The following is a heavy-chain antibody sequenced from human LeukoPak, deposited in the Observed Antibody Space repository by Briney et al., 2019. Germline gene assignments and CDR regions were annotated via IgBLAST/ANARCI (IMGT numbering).Heavy chain of an antibody. J-gene: IGHJ4*02. Sequence: GGSLRLSCAASGFTFSSYAMSWVRQAPGKGLEWVSAISGSGGSTYYADSVKGRFTISRDNSKNTLYLQMNSLRAEDTAVYYCAKELYSGSYYVRDTTLLNDYCGQGTLVTVSS. CDR2: ISGSGGST. CDR3: AKELYSGSYYVRDTTLLNDY. V-gene: IGHV3-23*01. CDR1: GFTFSSYA. D-gene: IGHD1-26*01.